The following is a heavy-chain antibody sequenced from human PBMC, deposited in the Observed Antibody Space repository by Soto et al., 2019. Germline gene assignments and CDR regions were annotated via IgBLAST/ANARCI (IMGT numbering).Heavy chain of an antibody. J-gene: IGHJ6*02. D-gene: IGHD6-6*01. CDR1: GYTFTSFG. Sequence: QLHLVQSGAEVKKPGASVKVSCTASGYTFTSFGVSWVRQVPGQGLEWMGWISGYNGDTDYAQKFQGRVTMTTDRCTSTAYMEVRSLRSDDTAVYYCARDKPQQIVGYNYYYGMDVWGQGTTVTVSS. CDR3: ARDKPQQIVGYNYYYGMDV. CDR2: ISGYNGDT. V-gene: IGHV1-18*04.